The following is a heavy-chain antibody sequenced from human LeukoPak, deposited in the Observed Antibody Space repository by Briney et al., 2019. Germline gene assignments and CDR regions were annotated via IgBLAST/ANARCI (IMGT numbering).Heavy chain of an antibody. Sequence: GGSLRLSCAASGFTFSSYWMHWVRQAPGKGLVWVSRINSDGSSTSYADSVKGRFTISRDNAKNTLYLQMNSLRAEDTAVYYCARKYGSWYQIDYWGQGTLVTVSS. D-gene: IGHD6-13*01. CDR1: GFTFSSYW. CDR3: ARKYGSWYQIDY. CDR2: INSDGSST. J-gene: IGHJ4*02. V-gene: IGHV3-74*01.